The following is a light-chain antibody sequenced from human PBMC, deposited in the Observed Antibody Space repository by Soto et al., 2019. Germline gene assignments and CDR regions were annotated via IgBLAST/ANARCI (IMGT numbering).Light chain of an antibody. Sequence: QSVLTQPPSVSGAPGQRVTISCTGSSSNIGAEYDVHWYQQLPGTVPKLLIYANINRPSGVPDRFSGSKSGTSASLAITELQAEDEADYYCQSYDSSLSGWLFGGGTKLTVL. CDR2: ANI. CDR1: SSNIGAEYD. V-gene: IGLV1-40*01. CDR3: QSYDSSLSGWL. J-gene: IGLJ3*02.